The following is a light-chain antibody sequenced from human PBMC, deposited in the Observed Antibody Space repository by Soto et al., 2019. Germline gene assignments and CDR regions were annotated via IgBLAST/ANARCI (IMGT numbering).Light chain of an antibody. CDR2: AAS. Sequence: DIQMTQSPAALSASVGDRVTTACRASQNIFTYLSWYPQIQGKAPRLMISAASSLQSGVPSRFSGTGSGTNFTLIISSLQPEDFATYSCQQNLSIPWTFGQGTKVGVK. CDR1: QNIFTY. V-gene: IGKV1-39*01. J-gene: IGKJ1*01. CDR3: QQNLSIPWT.